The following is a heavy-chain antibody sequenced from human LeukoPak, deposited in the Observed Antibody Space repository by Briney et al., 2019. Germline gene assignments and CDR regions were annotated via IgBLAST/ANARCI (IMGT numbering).Heavy chain of an antibody. J-gene: IGHJ4*02. CDR3: ARGVYTGYSSSYDY. CDR2: MIPKSGNT. D-gene: IGHD6-13*01. CDR1: GYTFTSYD. Sequence: ASVKVSCKASGYTFTSYDINWVRQAPGQGLEWMGWMIPKSGNTGYAQKFQGRVTMTRNTSISTAYMELSRLRSEDTAVYYCARGVYTGYSSSYDYWGQGTLVTVSS. V-gene: IGHV1-8*01.